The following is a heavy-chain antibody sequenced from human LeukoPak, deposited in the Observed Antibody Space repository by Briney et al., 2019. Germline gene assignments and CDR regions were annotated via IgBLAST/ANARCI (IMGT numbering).Heavy chain of an antibody. D-gene: IGHD3-22*01. CDR2: ISDGGGSI. Sequence: PGGSLRLSCAASGFTFNSYAMSWVRQAPGKGLEWVSAISDGGGSIYYADSVRGRFTISRDNSKNILYLQMNSLRAEDTAVYYCAKDQNYDSSGYKGWFDPWGQGTLVTVSS. CDR1: GFTFNSYA. V-gene: IGHV3-23*01. J-gene: IGHJ5*02. CDR3: AKDQNYDSSGYKGWFDP.